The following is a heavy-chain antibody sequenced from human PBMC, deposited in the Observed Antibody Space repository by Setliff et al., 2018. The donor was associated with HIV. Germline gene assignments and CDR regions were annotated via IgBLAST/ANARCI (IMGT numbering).Heavy chain of an antibody. D-gene: IGHD3-9*01. CDR2: IIPMFVTA. Sequence: GASVKVSCKASGGNFRFYAFSWVRQAPGQGLEWMGGIIPMFVTANYAQKFQDRVTITADESTSTAYMELSSLRSEDTAVYYCAREHDSLTGYSFDFWGQGTLVTVSS. CDR3: AREHDSLTGYSFDF. J-gene: IGHJ4*02. V-gene: IGHV1-69*13. CDR1: GGNFRFYA.